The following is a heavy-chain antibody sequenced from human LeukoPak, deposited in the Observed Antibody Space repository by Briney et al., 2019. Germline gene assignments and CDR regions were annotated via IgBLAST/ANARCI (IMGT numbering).Heavy chain of an antibody. J-gene: IGHJ6*02. CDR1: GFTFSSYG. CDR3: AKDLPRGGDRSDYYYYGMDV. CDR2: ISYDGSNK. Sequence: PGGSLRLSCAASGFTFSSYGRHWVRQAPGKGLEWVAVISYDGSNKYYADSVKGRFTISRDNSKNTLYLQMNSLRAEYTAVYYCAKDLPRGGDRSDYYYYGMDVWGQGTTVTVSS. V-gene: IGHV3-30*18. D-gene: IGHD2-21*02.